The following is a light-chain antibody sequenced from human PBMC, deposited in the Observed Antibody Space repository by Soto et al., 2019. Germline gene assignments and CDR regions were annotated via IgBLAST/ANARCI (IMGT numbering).Light chain of an antibody. V-gene: IGKV1-39*01. Sequence: DIQMTQSPSSLSASVGDRFTITCRASQSLSSYLNWYQQKPGKAPKLLIYAASSLQSGVPSRFSGSGSGTDFTLTISSLQPEDFATYYCQQSYSTPMYTFGQGTKLEIK. J-gene: IGKJ2*01. CDR1: QSLSSY. CDR3: QQSYSTPMYT. CDR2: AAS.